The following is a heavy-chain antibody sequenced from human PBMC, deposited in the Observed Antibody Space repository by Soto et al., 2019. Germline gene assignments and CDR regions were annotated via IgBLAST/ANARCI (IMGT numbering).Heavy chain of an antibody. CDR1: GFSFSSYA. J-gene: IGHJ3*02. CDR3: AKRLRSVLRFLEWSTKSTRDAFDI. Sequence: PGGSLRLSCAASGFSFSSYAMSWVRQAPGKGLEWVSAISGSGGSTYYADSVKGRFTISRDNSKNTLYLQMNSLRAEDTAVYYCAKRLRSVLRFLEWSTKSTRDAFDIWGQGTMVTVSS. CDR2: ISGSGGST. D-gene: IGHD3-3*01. V-gene: IGHV3-23*01.